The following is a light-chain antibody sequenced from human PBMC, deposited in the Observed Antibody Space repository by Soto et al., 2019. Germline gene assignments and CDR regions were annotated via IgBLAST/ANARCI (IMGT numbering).Light chain of an antibody. Sequence: IQMTPSPATLSASLGDRVTITCGASQSISSWLAWYQQKPGKAPKLLIYDASSLESGVPSRFRGSGSATEFTLTISSLQPDDFEVYYCQQYNNWAGTFGQGTKVDIK. CDR3: QQYNNWAGT. CDR2: DAS. V-gene: IGKV1-5*01. CDR1: QSISSW. J-gene: IGKJ1*01.